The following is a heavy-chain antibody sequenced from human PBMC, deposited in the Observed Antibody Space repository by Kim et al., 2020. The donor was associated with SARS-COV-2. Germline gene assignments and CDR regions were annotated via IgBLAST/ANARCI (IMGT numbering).Heavy chain of an antibody. CDR3: ARQLRWAVRGVEYDY. V-gene: IGHV5-51*01. J-gene: IGHJ4*02. Sequence: GESLKISCKGSGYSFTSYWIGWVRQMPGKGLEWMGIIYPGDSDTRYSPSFQGQVTISADKSISTAYLQWSSLKASDTAMYYCARQLRWAVRGVEYDYWGQGTLVTVSS. CDR1: GYSFTSYW. D-gene: IGHD3-10*01. CDR2: IYPGDSDT.